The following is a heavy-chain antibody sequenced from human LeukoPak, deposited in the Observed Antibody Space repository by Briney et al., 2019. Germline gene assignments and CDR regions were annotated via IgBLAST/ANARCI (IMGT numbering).Heavy chain of an antibody. CDR3: AVGATSLDWYFDL. D-gene: IGHD1-26*01. V-gene: IGHV1-69*13. CDR1: GGTFINYA. Sequence: GASVKVSCKASGGTFINYAISWVRQAPGQGLEWMGGIIPVYGTPKYAQKFQGRVTITADEFTSAAYMELSSLRSEDTAVYYCAVGATSLDWYFDLWGRGTLVTVSS. J-gene: IGHJ2*01. CDR2: IIPVYGTP.